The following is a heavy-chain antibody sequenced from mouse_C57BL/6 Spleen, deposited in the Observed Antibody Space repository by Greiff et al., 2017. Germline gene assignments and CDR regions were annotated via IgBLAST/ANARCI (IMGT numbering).Heavy chain of an antibody. J-gene: IGHJ2*01. CDR2: ISYDGSN. V-gene: IGHV3-6*01. CDR1: GYSITSGYY. Sequence: EVQLVESGPGLVKPSQSLSLTCSVTGYSITSGYYWNWIRQFPGNKLEWMGYISYDGSNNYNPSLKNRISITRDTSKNQFFLKLNSVTTEDTATYYCARGGAYYYGSSYYFDYWGQGTTLTVSS. D-gene: IGHD1-1*01. CDR3: ARGGAYYYGSSYYFDY.